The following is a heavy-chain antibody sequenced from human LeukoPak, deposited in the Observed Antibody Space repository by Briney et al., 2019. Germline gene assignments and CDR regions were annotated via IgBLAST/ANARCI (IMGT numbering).Heavy chain of an antibody. Sequence: SETLSLTCTVSGGSISSSSYYWGWIRQPPGKGLEWIGSIYYSGSTFYNPSLKSRVTVSVDTSKNQFSLKLSSVTAADTAVYYCARSVATVGPNYYYYYYMDVWGKGTTVTVSS. CDR3: ARSVATVGPNYYYYYYMDV. CDR2: IYYSGST. D-gene: IGHD5-12*01. J-gene: IGHJ6*03. V-gene: IGHV4-39*01. CDR1: GGSISSSSYY.